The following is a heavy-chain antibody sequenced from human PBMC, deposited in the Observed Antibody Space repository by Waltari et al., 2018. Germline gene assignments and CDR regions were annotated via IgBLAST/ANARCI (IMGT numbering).Heavy chain of an antibody. V-gene: IGHV3-23*01. J-gene: IGHJ4*02. CDR1: GFTFSSNA. CDR3: AKDLSSSE. Sequence: EVLLLESGGGFVQPGGSRRLSCAASGFTFSSNAMSWVRQAPGKGLEWVSTISGSGENTYYAASVKGRFSISRDNSKNTLSLQMNSLRAEDTARYFCAKDLSSSEGGQGTLVTVSS. CDR2: ISGSGENT. D-gene: IGHD6-25*01.